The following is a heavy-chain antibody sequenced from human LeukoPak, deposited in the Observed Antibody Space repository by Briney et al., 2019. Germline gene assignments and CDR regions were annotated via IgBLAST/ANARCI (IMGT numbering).Heavy chain of an antibody. D-gene: IGHD1-26*01. CDR2: INTNTGNP. Sequence: GASVKVSCKASGYTFTSYAMNWVRQAPGQGLEWMGWINTNTGNPTYAQGFTGRFVFSLDNSVSTAYLQISSLKAEDSAVYYCARAEYSGSYWGVDYWGQGTLVTVSS. J-gene: IGHJ4*02. CDR1: GYTFTSYA. CDR3: ARAEYSGSYWGVDY. V-gene: IGHV7-4-1*02.